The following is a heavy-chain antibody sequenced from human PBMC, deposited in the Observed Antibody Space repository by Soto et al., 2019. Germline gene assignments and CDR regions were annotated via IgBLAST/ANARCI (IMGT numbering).Heavy chain of an antibody. CDR2: IYSSGSA. CDR1: GDSVSSDSYY. D-gene: IGHD3-9*01. V-gene: IGHV4-61*03. CDR3: ASIPTGYEDFDY. Sequence: QVQLQESGPGLVRPSETLSLTCTVSGDSVSSDSYYWSWIRQPPGKGLEWIGYIYSSGSANYYPSLQSRVTISVDTSKNHFSLKVTSLTAADTAIYYCASIPTGYEDFDYWGPGTLVTVSS. J-gene: IGHJ4*02.